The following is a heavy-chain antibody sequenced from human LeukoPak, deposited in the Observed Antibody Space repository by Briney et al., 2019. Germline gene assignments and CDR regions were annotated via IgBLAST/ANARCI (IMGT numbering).Heavy chain of an antibody. CDR1: GFSFSDAW. CDR2: IKSKTDGGTT. V-gene: IGHV3-15*01. D-gene: IGHD3-3*01. Sequence: GGSLRLSCAASGFSFSDAWMTWVRQAPGKGLEWVGRIKSKTDGGTTDYAAPVKGRFTISRDDSKNTLYLQMNSLKTEDTAVYYCTTGTPPLWSGYYTGIVLRGYYFDYWGQGTLVTVSS. J-gene: IGHJ4*02. CDR3: TTGTPPLWSGYYTGIVLRGYYFDY.